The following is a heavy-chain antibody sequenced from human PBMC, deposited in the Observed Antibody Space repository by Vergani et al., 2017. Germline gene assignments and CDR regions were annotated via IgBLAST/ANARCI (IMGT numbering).Heavy chain of an antibody. J-gene: IGHJ4*02. D-gene: IGHD5-12*01. CDR2: IKEDGSET. CDR1: GFNFRSYW. V-gene: IGHV3-7*01. CDR3: ARMDIGGDGREAPVLDH. Sequence: EVQLVESGGTWVQPGGSLRLSCAASGFNFRSYWMSWVRQAPGKGLEWVVHIKEDGSETFYLDSVRGRFSISKDNSKNSLILQMNGLRVEGTAVYYCARMDIGGDGREAPVLDHGGQGALVTVTS.